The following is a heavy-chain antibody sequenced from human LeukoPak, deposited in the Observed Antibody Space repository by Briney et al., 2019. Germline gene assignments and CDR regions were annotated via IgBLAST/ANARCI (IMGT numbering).Heavy chain of an antibody. J-gene: IGHJ4*02. D-gene: IGHD2-2*01. CDR3: VSFYETY. Sequence: GGSLRLSCAASGNYWMHWVRQAPGKGLVWVSHINSDGSWTGYADSVKGRFTISKDNAKNTVYLQMNDLRAEDTAVYYCVSFYETYWGRGTLVTVSS. CDR1: GNYW. CDR2: INSDGSWT. V-gene: IGHV3-74*01.